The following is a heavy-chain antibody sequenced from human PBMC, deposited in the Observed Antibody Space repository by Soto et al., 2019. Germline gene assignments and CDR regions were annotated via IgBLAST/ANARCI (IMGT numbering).Heavy chain of an antibody. V-gene: IGHV1-69*06. Sequence: QVQLVQSGAEVKKPGSSVKVSCKASGDTFDIYGFNWVRQAPGQGLEWMGVLIPIFETPDYAEKFQGRLSITADKATSTAYMELGSLTSEDTAVYYCARGGIHFYDSSCHAVDSWGQGTLISVTS. CDR3: ARGGIHFYDSSCHAVDS. CDR2: LIPIFETP. J-gene: IGHJ4*02. D-gene: IGHD3-22*01. CDR1: GDTFDIYG.